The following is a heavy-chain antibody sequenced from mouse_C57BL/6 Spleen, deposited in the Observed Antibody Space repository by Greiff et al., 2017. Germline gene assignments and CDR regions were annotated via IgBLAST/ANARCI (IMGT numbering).Heavy chain of an antibody. V-gene: IGHV6-3*01. D-gene: IGHD2-5*01. CDR3: TGGAYYSNYGWYFDV. CDR1: GFTFSNYW. CDR2: IRLKSDNYAT. Sequence: EVNVVESGGGLVQPGGSMKLSCVASGFTFSNYWMNWVRQSPEKGLEWVAQIRLKSDNYATHYAESVKGRFTISRDDSKSSVYLQMNNLRAEDTGIYYCTGGAYYSNYGWYFDVWGTGTTVTVSS. J-gene: IGHJ1*03.